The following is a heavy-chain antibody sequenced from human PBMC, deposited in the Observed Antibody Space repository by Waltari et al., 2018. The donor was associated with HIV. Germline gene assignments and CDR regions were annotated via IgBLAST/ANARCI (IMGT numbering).Heavy chain of an antibody. V-gene: IGHV1-2*06. CDR3: GRTSIVPSDGSVDV. D-gene: IGHD2-21*01. Sequence: QVRLVQSGAEVKKPGASVRVSCKASGYTFTSYYIHWVRQAPGQGLEWMGRSDPTTGTTSYSQRFQDRVTMTRDTSITTSYMELSRLRNDDMATYYCGRTSIVPSDGSVDVWGQGTTVIVSS. J-gene: IGHJ6*02. CDR1: GYTFTSYY. CDR2: SDPTTGTT.